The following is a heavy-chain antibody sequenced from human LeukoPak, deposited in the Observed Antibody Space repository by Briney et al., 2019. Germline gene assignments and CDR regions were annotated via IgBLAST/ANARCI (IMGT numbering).Heavy chain of an antibody. CDR3: ARHPSFYCSSTSCYIPH. Sequence: SETLSLTCTVSGGSISSSSYYWGWIRQPPGKGLEWIGSIYYSGSTYYNPSLKGRVTISVDTSKNQFSLKLSSVTAADTAVYYCARHPSFYCSSTSCYIPHWGQGTLVTVSS. J-gene: IGHJ4*02. V-gene: IGHV4-39*01. CDR2: IYYSGST. CDR1: GGSISSSSYY. D-gene: IGHD2-2*02.